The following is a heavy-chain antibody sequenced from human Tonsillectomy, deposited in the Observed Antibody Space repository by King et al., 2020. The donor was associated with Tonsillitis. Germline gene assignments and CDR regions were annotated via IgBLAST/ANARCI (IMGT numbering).Heavy chain of an antibody. CDR1: GFTFSSYG. Sequence: VQLVESGGGVVQPGRSLRLSCAASGFTFSSYGMHWVRQAPGKGLEWVAVISYDGSNKYQADSVKGRFTISRDNSKNTLYLQMNSLRVEDTAVYYCAKDQLPGSSGYNYGAGLDAFDIWGQGTMVTVSS. CDR2: ISYDGSNK. CDR3: AKDQLPGSSGYNYGAGLDAFDI. D-gene: IGHD3-22*01. V-gene: IGHV3-30*18. J-gene: IGHJ3*02.